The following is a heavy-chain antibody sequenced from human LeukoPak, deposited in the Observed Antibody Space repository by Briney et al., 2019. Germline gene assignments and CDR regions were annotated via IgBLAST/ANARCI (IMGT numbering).Heavy chain of an antibody. CDR1: GGSTSSYY. V-gene: IGHV4-39*01. CDR2: VYYTGTT. J-gene: IGHJ4*02. CDR3: ARHVSVAVTNFFDY. Sequence: PSETLSLTCTVSGGSTSSYYWGWIRQPPGKGLEWIGGVYYTGTTYSNPSLKSRVTISVDTSKNQFSLRLSSVTAADTAVYYCARHVSVAVTNFFDYWGQGTLVTVSS. D-gene: IGHD6-19*01.